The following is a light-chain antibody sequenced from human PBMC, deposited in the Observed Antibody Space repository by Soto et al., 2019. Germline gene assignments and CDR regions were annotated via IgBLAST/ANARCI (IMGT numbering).Light chain of an antibody. Sequence: EIVMTQSPATLSVSPGEIATLSFSASESVISHLAWYQQKPGQAPRLLIYDSSTRATDIPARFSGSESGTEFTLTISSLQSEEFAVYYCHHYHNWPMTFGQGTRLEIK. J-gene: IGKJ5*01. V-gene: IGKV3-15*01. CDR1: ESVISH. CDR2: DSS. CDR3: HHYHNWPMT.